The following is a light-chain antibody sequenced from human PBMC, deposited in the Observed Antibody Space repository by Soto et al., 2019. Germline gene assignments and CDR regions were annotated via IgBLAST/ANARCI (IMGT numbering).Light chain of an antibody. CDR2: DAS. CDR3: QQYNSFSPWT. Sequence: DIQMTQSPSTLSASVGDRVTITCRASESISNWLAWYQQKPGKAPKLLIYDASSLESGVPSRFSGSGSGTVFPLAISSLQPDDFATYYCQQYNSFSPWTFGQGTKVESK. J-gene: IGKJ1*01. CDR1: ESISNW. V-gene: IGKV1-5*01.